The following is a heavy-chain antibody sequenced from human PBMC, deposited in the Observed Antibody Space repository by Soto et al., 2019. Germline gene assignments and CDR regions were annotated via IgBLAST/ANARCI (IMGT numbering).Heavy chain of an antibody. CDR2: IYPDDSNV. V-gene: IGHV5-51*03. Sequence: EVQLVQSGAEVKKPGESLKISCTGSGYSFVTYWIGWVRQMPGKGLQWMGVIYPDDSNVRYSPSFQGQITISADKSISTAFLQWSSLKTSDTAIYFCARPSVAAAGTGSDSWGQGTLVTVSS. CDR1: GYSFVTYW. J-gene: IGHJ4*02. D-gene: IGHD6-13*01. CDR3: ARPSVAAAGTGSDS.